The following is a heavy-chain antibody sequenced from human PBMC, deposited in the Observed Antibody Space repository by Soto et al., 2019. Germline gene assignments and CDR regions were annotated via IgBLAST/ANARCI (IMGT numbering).Heavy chain of an antibody. J-gene: IGHJ6*02. CDR3: ARGLGGRDIVVVPAAIRKLYYYYGMDV. Sequence: ASVKVSCKASGYTSTGYYMHWVRQAPGQGLEWMGWINPNSGGTNYAQKFQGWVTMTRDTSISTVYMELSRLRSDDTAVYYCARGLGGRDIVVVPAAIRKLYYYYGMDVWGQGTTVTVSS. D-gene: IGHD2-2*02. V-gene: IGHV1-2*04. CDR1: GYTSTGYY. CDR2: INPNSGGT.